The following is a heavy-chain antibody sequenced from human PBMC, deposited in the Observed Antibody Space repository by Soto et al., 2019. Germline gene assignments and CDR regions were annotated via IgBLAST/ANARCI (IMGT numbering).Heavy chain of an antibody. CDR1: GFTFSNAW. V-gene: IGHV3-15*01. CDR3: TTLPLAAAGTYYYYYYMDV. D-gene: IGHD6-13*01. Sequence: GGSLRLSCAASGFTFSNAWMSWVRQAPGKGLEWVGRIKSKTDGGTTDYAAPVKGRFTISRDDSKTTLYLQMNSLKTEDTAVYYCTTLPLAAAGTYYYYYYMDVWGKGTTVTVSS. J-gene: IGHJ6*03. CDR2: IKSKTDGGTT.